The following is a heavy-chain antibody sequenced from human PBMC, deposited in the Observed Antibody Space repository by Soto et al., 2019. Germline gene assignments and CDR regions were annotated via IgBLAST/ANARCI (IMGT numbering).Heavy chain of an antibody. Sequence: GQGLEWMGGIIPIFGTANYAQKFQGRVTITADESTSTAYMELSSLRSEDTAVYYCARAARSSPYYSYGMDVSAQGITLTVS. J-gene: IGHJ6*02. CDR2: IIPIFGTA. V-gene: IGHV1-69*01. CDR3: ARAARSSPYYSYGMDV.